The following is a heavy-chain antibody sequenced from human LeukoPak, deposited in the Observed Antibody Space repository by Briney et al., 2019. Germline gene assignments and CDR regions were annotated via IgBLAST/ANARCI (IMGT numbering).Heavy chain of an antibody. Sequence: SETLSLTCTVFGXSFSGYYWSWIRQPPDKGLEWIGEINPSGSTNYNPSLKTRVTISTDTSKNHFSLNLNPVTAADTGVYYCVRGSRVYCGGDCYYYWGQGTLVTVSS. CDR1: GXSFSGYY. CDR3: VRGSRVYCGGDCYYY. D-gene: IGHD2-21*02. V-gene: IGHV4-34*01. CDR2: INPSGST. J-gene: IGHJ4*02.